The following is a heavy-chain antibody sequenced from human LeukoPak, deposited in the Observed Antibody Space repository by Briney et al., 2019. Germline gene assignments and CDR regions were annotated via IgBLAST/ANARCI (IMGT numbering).Heavy chain of an antibody. Sequence: PGGALRLSCAVSGFTFSTYVMHWVRQAPGEGLEYVSAISSNGDNTYYADSVKGSFTISRDNSKNTLYLQMSSLRADDTAVYYCVRGTGYWGQGTLVTVSS. CDR2: ISSNGDNT. J-gene: IGHJ4*02. CDR1: GFTFSTYV. CDR3: VRGTGY. V-gene: IGHV3-64D*06.